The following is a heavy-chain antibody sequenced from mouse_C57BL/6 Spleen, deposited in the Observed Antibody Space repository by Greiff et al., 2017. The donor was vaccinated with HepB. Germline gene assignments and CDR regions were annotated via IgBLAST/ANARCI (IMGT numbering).Heavy chain of an antibody. CDR1: GYTFTSYD. CDR3: ARKKAVTPYFDY. V-gene: IGHV1-85*01. J-gene: IGHJ2*01. CDR2: IHPRDGST. D-gene: IGHD2-12*01. Sequence: VKLVESGPELVKPGASVKLSCKASGYTFTSYDINWVKQRPGQGLEWIGWIHPRDGSTKYNEKFKGKATLTVDTSSSTAYMELHSLTSEDSAVYFCARKKAVTPYFDYWGQGTTLTVSS.